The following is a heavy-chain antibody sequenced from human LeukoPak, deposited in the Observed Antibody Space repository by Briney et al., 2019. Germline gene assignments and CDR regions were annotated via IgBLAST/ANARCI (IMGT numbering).Heavy chain of an antibody. CDR2: IYYSGST. CDR1: GGSISSSSYY. J-gene: IGHJ4*02. V-gene: IGHV4-39*07. CDR3: ARVCPQWYSSGWYYFDY. Sequence: PSETLSLTCTVSGGSISSSSYYWGWIRQPPGKGLEWIGSIYYSGSTYYNPSLKSRVTISVDTSRNQFSLKLSSVTAADTAVYYCARVCPQWYSSGWYYFDYWGQGTLVTVSS. D-gene: IGHD6-19*01.